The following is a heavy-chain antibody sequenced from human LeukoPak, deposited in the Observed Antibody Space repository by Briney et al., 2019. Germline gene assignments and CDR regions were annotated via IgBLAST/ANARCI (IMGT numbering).Heavy chain of an antibody. CDR1: GFTFSSYA. CDR2: ISYDGSNK. J-gene: IGHJ6*03. CDR3: ARRYSGSYYYYYMDV. D-gene: IGHD1-26*01. Sequence: GGSLRLSCAASGFTFSSYAMHWVRQAPGKGLEWVAVISYDGSNKYYADSVKGRFTISRDNSKNTLYLQMNSLRLEDTAVYYCARRYSGSYYYYYMDVWGKGTTVTVSS. V-gene: IGHV3-30*03.